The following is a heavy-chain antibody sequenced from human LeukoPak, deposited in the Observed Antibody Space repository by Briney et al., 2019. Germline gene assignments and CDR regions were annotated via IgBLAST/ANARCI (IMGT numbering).Heavy chain of an antibody. CDR1: GFSLTTSGVA. CDR2: IYWDDDK. Sequence: SGPTLVNPTQTLTLTCTFSGFSLTTSGVAVGWIRQPPGKALEWLALIYWDDDKRYSPPLKSRLTITKDTSKNQVVLTMTNMDPVDTATYYCAKGTTVTAASDYWGQGTLVTVSS. CDR3: AKGTTVTAASDY. D-gene: IGHD4-17*01. V-gene: IGHV2-5*02. J-gene: IGHJ4*02.